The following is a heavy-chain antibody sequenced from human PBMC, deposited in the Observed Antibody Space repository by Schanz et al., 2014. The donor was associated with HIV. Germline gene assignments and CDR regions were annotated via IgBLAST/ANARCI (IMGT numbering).Heavy chain of an antibody. Sequence: QVQLVESGGGVVQPGRSLRLSCAASGFPFSSYGMHWVRQAPGKGLEWVTVISYDGSNKYYTDSVKGRFTISRDNSKNTLFLQMNSLRTEDTAVYYCVGGGRGVVVGGMAVRGQGTTATVSS. CDR3: VGGGRGVVVGGMAV. CDR2: ISYDGSNK. CDR1: GFPFSSYG. J-gene: IGHJ6*02. D-gene: IGHD2-21*01. V-gene: IGHV3-30*03.